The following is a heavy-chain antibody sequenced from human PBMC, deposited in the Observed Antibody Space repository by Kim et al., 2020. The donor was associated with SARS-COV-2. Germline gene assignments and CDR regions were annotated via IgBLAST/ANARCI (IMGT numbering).Heavy chain of an antibody. D-gene: IGHD6-19*01. CDR2: ISTTSGTI. V-gene: IGHV3-48*04. Sequence: GGSLRLSCAASGFTFSSYCMNWVRQAPGKGLEWISYISTTSGTIYYADSVKGRFTISRDNARNSLYLQMNSLRVEDTAVYYCASDSTAVTGPDFDYWGQG. CDR3: ASDSTAVTGPDFDY. J-gene: IGHJ4*02. CDR1: GFTFSSYC.